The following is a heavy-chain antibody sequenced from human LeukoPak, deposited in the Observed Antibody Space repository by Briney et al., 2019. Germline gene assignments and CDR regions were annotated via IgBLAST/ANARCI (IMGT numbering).Heavy chain of an antibody. CDR3: ARTSPVYDSSGYPEDC. CDR2: IIPIFGTA. V-gene: IGHV1-69*13. D-gene: IGHD3-22*01. J-gene: IGHJ4*02. Sequence: GASVKVSCEASGGTFSSYAISWVRQAPGQGLEWMGGIIPIFGTANYAQKFQGRVTITADESTSTAYMELSSLRSEDTAVYYCARTSPVYDSSGYPEDCWGQGTLVTVSS. CDR1: GGTFSSYA.